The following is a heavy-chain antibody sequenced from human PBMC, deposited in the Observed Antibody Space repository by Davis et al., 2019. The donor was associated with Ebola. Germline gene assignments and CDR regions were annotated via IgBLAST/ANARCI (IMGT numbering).Heavy chain of an antibody. CDR2: IYHSGST. J-gene: IGHJ4*02. D-gene: IGHD2-2*01. V-gene: IGHV4-4*02. Sequence: MPGGSLRLSCAVSGGSISSSNWWSWVRQPPGKGLEWIGEIYHSGSTNYNPSLKSRVTISVDKSKNQFSLKLSSVTAADTAVYYCARDVRVVPAAIDYWGQGTLVTVSS. CDR1: GGSISSSNW. CDR3: ARDVRVVPAAIDY.